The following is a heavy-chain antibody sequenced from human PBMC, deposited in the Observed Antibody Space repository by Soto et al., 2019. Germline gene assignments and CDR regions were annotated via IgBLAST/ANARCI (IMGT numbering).Heavy chain of an antibody. CDR1: GFSFSSYT. Sequence: QVQLVKSGGGVVQPGRSLRLSCAGSGFSFSSYTMHWVRQAPGKGLEWVALISFDSSNKYYAASVKGRFSISRDNSKNTVFLQMDSLRPDDTALYYCARDRLRLGELSLIGYFDYWGQGTLVTVSS. CDR2: ISFDSSNK. D-gene: IGHD3-16*02. J-gene: IGHJ4*02. V-gene: IGHV3-30*01. CDR3: ARDRLRLGELSLIGYFDY.